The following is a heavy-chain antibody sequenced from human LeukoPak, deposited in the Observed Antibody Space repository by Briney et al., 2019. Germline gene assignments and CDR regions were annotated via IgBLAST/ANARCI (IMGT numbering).Heavy chain of an antibody. CDR2: INPNSGGT. CDR3: ARVGYYESSGYYEY. J-gene: IGHJ4*02. Sequence: ASVTVSCKASGYTLTDYYMHWVRPAPGRGLEWMGRINPNSGGTNYAQKFQGRVTMTRDTSISTVYMELSRLRSDDTAVYYCARVGYYESSGYYEYWGQGTLVTVSS. V-gene: IGHV1-2*06. CDR1: GYTLTDYY. D-gene: IGHD3-22*01.